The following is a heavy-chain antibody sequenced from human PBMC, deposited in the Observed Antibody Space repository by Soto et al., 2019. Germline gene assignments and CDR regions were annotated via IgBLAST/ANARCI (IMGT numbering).Heavy chain of an antibody. D-gene: IGHD1-26*01. CDR1: GYTFTSYG. V-gene: IGHV1-18*01. Sequence: GASVKVSCKASGYTFTSYGISWVRQAPGQGLEWMGWISAYNGNTNYAQKLQDRVTMTTDTSTSTAYMELSSLRSEDTAVYYCAAIFIPPGWELLYDAFDIWGQGTMVTVSS. CDR3: AAIFIPPGWELLYDAFDI. J-gene: IGHJ3*02. CDR2: ISAYNGNT.